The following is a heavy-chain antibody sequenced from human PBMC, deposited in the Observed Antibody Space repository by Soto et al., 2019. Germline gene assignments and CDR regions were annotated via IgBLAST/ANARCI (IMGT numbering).Heavy chain of an antibody. Sequence: PXETLSLTCAVDGWSFSGYYWSWIRQPPGKGLDWIGEINHSGSTNYNPSLKSRVTISVDTSKNQFSLKLSSVTAADTAVYYCARGRSKGSSWYYYYYGMDVWGQEPTVTVSS. CDR1: GWSFSGYY. V-gene: IGHV4-34*01. CDR2: INHSGST. CDR3: ARGRSKGSSWYYYYYGMDV. J-gene: IGHJ6*02. D-gene: IGHD6-13*01.